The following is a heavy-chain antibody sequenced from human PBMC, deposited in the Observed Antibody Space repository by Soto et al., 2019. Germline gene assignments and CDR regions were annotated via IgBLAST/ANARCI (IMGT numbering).Heavy chain of an antibody. CDR1: GGSLNSYY. Sequence: TSETLSLTCTVSGGSLNSYYWSWNRPPPGKGLEWIGYIYYSGSTNYNPSLKSRVTISVDTSKNQFSLKLSSVTAADTAVYYCARDGDYGDYTGYFQHRGQGTLVTVS. CDR3: ARDGDYGDYTGYFQH. D-gene: IGHD4-17*01. CDR2: IYYSGST. V-gene: IGHV4-59*01. J-gene: IGHJ1*01.